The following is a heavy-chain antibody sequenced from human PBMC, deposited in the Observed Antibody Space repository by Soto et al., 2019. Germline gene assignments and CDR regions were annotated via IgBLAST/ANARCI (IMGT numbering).Heavy chain of an antibody. Sequence: GASVKVSCKASGGTFSSYTISWVRQAPGQGLEWMGRIIPILGIANYAQKFQGRVTITADKSTSTAYMELSSLRSEDTAVYYCASSTEVVPYYFDYWGQGTLVTVSS. CDR2: IIPILGIA. D-gene: IGHD1-1*01. J-gene: IGHJ4*02. CDR3: ASSTEVVPYYFDY. CDR1: GGTFSSYT. V-gene: IGHV1-69*02.